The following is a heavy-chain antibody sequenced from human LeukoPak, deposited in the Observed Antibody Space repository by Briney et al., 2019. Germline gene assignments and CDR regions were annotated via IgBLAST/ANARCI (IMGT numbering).Heavy chain of an antibody. CDR1: GFTFSSYW. V-gene: IGHV3-7*01. CDR2: IKEDGSEK. J-gene: IGHJ4*02. Sequence: GGSLRLSCAASGFTFSSYWMTWVRQAPGKGLGWVANIKEDGSEKYYLDSVKGRFTISRDNAKNLLSLQMNSLRAEDTAVYYCARNYFDYWGQGTLVTVSS. CDR3: ARNYFDY.